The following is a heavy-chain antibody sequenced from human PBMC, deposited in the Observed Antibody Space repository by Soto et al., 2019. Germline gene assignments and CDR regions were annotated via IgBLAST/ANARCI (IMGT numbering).Heavy chain of an antibody. V-gene: IGHV1-3*01. J-gene: IGHJ5*02. D-gene: IGHD6-13*01. CDR2: INGGNGNT. CDR3: ARDYILSSSWYGGSNRFDP. CDR1: GNTVPNYA. Sequence: ASVKVSCKASGNTVPNYAIHWVRQAPGQRLEWMGWINGGNGNTYYSEHFQGRVTFTRDTSAGTVYMQLSSLTSEDTALYYCARDYILSSSWYGGSNRFDPWGQGTLVTVSS.